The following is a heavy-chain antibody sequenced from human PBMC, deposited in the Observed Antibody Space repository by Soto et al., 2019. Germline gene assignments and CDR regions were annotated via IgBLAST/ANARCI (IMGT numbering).Heavy chain of an antibody. Sequence: GGSLRLSCAASGFTFNDYTMHWVRQAPGKGLEWVSLISWDGSSTYYADSVKGRFTISRDNSKNSLYLQMNSLRTEDTAVYYWAKDTRLGGTREAFDIWGQGTMVTVSS. CDR2: ISWDGSST. V-gene: IGHV3-43*01. D-gene: IGHD3-16*01. CDR3: AKDTRLGGTREAFDI. J-gene: IGHJ3*02. CDR1: GFTFNDYT.